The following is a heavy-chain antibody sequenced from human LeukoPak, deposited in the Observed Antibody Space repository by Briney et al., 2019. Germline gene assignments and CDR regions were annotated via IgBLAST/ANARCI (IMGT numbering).Heavy chain of an antibody. J-gene: IGHJ4*02. CDR3: ARDSYSSGWYGWVDY. CDR2: ISYDGTNK. V-gene: IGHV3-30*03. D-gene: IGHD6-19*01. Sequence: GGSLRLSCAASGFSLRSYSMNWVRQAPGKGLEWVLSISYDGTNKYYADSVKGRFTISRDNSKNTLSLQMNSLRAEDTAEYYCARDSYSSGWYGWVDYWGQGTLVTVSS. CDR1: GFSLRSYS.